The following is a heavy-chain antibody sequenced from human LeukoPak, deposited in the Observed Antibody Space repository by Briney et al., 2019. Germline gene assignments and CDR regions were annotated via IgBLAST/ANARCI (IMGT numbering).Heavy chain of an antibody. CDR3: AKGPTTTLLIDY. CDR1: GFTFSSYS. V-gene: IGHV3-43*01. CDR2: ISWDGGST. Sequence: GGSLRLSCAASGFTFSSYSMNWVRQAPGKGLEWVSLISWDGGSTYYADSVKGRFTISRDNSKNSLYLQMNSLRTEDTALYYCAKGPTTTLLIDYWGQGTLVTVSS. J-gene: IGHJ4*02. D-gene: IGHD2-15*01.